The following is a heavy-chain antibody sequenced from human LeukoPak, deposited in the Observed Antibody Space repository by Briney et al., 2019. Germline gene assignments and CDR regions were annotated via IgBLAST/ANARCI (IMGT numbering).Heavy chain of an antibody. CDR3: AISYSSSTGDAFDV. CDR2: ISSDGSNK. V-gene: IGHV3-30-3*01. J-gene: IGHJ3*01. CDR1: GFTFSSYS. Sequence: GGSLRLSCAASGFTFSSYSMHWVRQAPGKGLEWVAVISSDGSNKYYANSVKGRFTISRDNSKNTLYLEMNSLRAEDTAVYYCAISYSSSTGDAFDVWGQGTMVTVSS. D-gene: IGHD6-6*01.